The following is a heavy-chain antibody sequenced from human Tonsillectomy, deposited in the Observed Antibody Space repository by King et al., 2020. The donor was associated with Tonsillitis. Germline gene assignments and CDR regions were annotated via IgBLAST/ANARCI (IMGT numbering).Heavy chain of an antibody. Sequence: QVQLVESGGGVVQPGRSLRLSCAASGFTFSTYAMHWVRQAPGKGLEWVAVISYDGINKYYADSVKGRFTISRDNSKTTLYLQMNSLRPDDTAVYYCAKDRWVYGPDTARTLFDYWGQGTLVTVSS. J-gene: IGHJ4*02. CDR3: AKDRWVYGPDTARTLFDY. D-gene: IGHD5-18*01. V-gene: IGHV3-30*18. CDR1: GFTFSTYA. CDR2: ISYDGINK.